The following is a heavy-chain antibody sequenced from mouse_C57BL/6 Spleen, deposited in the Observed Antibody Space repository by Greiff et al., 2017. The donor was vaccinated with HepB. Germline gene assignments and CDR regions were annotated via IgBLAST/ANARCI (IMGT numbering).Heavy chain of an antibody. CDR1: GFSFNTYA. D-gene: IGHD4-1*02. CDR3: VRHANWAFDY. V-gene: IGHV10-1*01. Sequence: EVQRVESGGGLVQPKGSLKLSCAASGFSFNTYAMNWVRQAPGKGLEWVARIRSKSNNYATYYADSVKDRFTISRDDSESMLYLQMNNLKTEDTAMYYCVRHANWAFDYWGQGTTLTVSS. CDR2: IRSKSNNYAT. J-gene: IGHJ2*01.